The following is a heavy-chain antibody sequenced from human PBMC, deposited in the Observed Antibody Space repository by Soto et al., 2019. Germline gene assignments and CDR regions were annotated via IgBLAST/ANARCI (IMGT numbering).Heavy chain of an antibody. CDR2: NSGSCGSK. CDR3: ASPKIKYTSSWFPGDFDY. CDR1: GFTFNSYA. Sequence: GESLKISCAASGFTFNSYAMSWVRQAPGKGLEWVSANSGSCGSKYYADSVKGRFTISRDNSKNTLYLQMNSLRAEDTAVYSCASPKIKYTSSWFPGDFDYWGQGTLVTVSS. V-gene: IGHV3-23*01. J-gene: IGHJ4*02. D-gene: IGHD6-13*01.